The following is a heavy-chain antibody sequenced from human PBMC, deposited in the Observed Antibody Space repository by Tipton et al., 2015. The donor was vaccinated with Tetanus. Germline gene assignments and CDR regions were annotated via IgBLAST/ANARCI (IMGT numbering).Heavy chain of an antibody. CDR3: ARDLTPVTTGGGYYYMDV. Sequence: QSGAEVKKPGSSVKVSCKVSGGTFSSYAISWVRQAPGQGLEWMGGIIPLFRTKNYAQKFQGRVTITADESTNTAYMELSSLRPDDTAVYYCARDLTPVTTGGGYYYMDVWGKGTSVTVSS. J-gene: IGHJ6*03. D-gene: IGHD4-17*01. V-gene: IGHV1-69*01. CDR1: GGTFSSYA. CDR2: IIPLFRTK.